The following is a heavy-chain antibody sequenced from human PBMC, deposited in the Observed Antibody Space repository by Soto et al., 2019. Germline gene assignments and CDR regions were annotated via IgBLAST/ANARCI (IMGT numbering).Heavy chain of an antibody. CDR3: AKGGPTFLNWFGP. D-gene: IGHD5-12*01. CDR1: GFTFSSYA. Sequence: GGSLRLSCAASGFTFSSYAMNWVHQAPGKGLEWISVISNSGHRAYYADSVKGRFNISRDNSKNTLYLQIKSLRAEDTAAYYCAKGGPTFLNWFGPWGQGTLVTVSS. CDR2: ISNSGHRA. J-gene: IGHJ5*02. V-gene: IGHV3-23*01.